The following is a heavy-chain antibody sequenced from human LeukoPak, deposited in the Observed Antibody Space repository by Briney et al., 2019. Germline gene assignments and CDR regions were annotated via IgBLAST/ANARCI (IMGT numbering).Heavy chain of an antibody. J-gene: IGHJ4*02. CDR2: IYPRGST. CDR3: ARTQLGFDY. D-gene: IGHD1-1*01. Sequence: SETPSLTCTVSGGSISSYYWSWIRQPPGEGLEWIGYIYPRGSTNYNPSLKRRLTISVDTSTNQFSLKLSSVSAADTDVYYCARTQLGFDYWGKGTLVTVS. CDR1: GGSISSYY. V-gene: IGHV4-4*09.